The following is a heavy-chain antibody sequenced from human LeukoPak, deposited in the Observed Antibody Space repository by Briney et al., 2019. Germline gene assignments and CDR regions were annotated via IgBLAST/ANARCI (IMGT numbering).Heavy chain of an antibody. Sequence: SETLSLTCTVSGGSISRYYWSWIRQPAGKGLEWIGRIYTSGSTNYNPSLKSRVTMSVDTSKNQFSLKLSSVTAADTAVYYCARDQYYYDSSGYLFDYWGQGTLVTVSS. J-gene: IGHJ4*02. CDR2: IYTSGST. V-gene: IGHV4-4*07. D-gene: IGHD3-22*01. CDR1: GGSISRYY. CDR3: ARDQYYYDSSGYLFDY.